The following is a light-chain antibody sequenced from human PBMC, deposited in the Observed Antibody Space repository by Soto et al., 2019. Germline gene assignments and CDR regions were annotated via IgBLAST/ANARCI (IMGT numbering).Light chain of an antibody. CDR2: GAS. CDR1: QSVTRGY. CDR3: QQYSNSRT. Sequence: EIVLTQSPGTLSLSPGEGATLSCRASQSVTRGYLAWFQQKPGQAPRLLIYGASIRATGIPDRFSGSGSGIDFTLTISRLEPEDFAVYYCQQYSNSRTFGQGTKVEIK. J-gene: IGKJ1*01. V-gene: IGKV3-20*01.